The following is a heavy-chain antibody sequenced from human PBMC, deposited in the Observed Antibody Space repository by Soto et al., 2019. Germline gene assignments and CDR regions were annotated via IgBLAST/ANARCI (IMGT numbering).Heavy chain of an antibody. D-gene: IGHD6-13*01. CDR1: GYTFTSYG. CDR2: ISTDNGNT. V-gene: IGHV1-18*01. J-gene: IGHJ6*02. Sequence: ASVKVSCKASGYTFTSYGITWVRQAPGQGLEWMGWISTDNGNTESARKLQGRVTMTTDTSTNTAYMELRSLRSDDTAMYYCARDGVGGGAAGISYFQHGMDVWGQGTTVTVSS. CDR3: ARDGVGGGAAGISYFQHGMDV.